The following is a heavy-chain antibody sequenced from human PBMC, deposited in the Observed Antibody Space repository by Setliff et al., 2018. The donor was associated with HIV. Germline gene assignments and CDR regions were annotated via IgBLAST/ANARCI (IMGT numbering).Heavy chain of an antibody. CDR2: IYYTGST. CDR1: GGSFSSSSYY. D-gene: IGHD3-10*01. CDR3: ARNRVPSSL. Sequence: SETLSLTCSVSGGSFSSSSYYWGWIRQPPGKGLEWIGSIYYTGSTDYNPSLMSRVTISLDTPKNQFSLKLNSVIAADTAVYYCARNRVPSSLWGQGTLVTVSS. V-gene: IGHV4-39*07. J-gene: IGHJ4*02.